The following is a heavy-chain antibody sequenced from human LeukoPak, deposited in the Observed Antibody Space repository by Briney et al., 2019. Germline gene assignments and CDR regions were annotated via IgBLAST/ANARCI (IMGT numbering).Heavy chain of an antibody. J-gene: IGHJ4*02. Sequence: SGGSLRLSCAASGFTVSSNYMSWVRQAPGKGLEWVSVIYSGGSTYYADSVKGRFTISRDNSKNTLYLQMNSLRAEDTAVYYCARDPAYCSSTRCREGDFDYWGQGTLVTVSS. CDR2: IYSGGST. V-gene: IGHV3-53*01. D-gene: IGHD2-2*01. CDR1: GFTVSSNY. CDR3: ARDPAYCSSTRCREGDFDY.